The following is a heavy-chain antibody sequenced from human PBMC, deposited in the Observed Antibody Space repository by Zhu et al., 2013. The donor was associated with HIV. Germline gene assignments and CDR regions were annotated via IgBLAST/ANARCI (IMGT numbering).Heavy chain of an antibody. CDR2: VDPEDGET. CDR1: GYTFIDHF. J-gene: IGHJ3*02. D-gene: IGHD3-9*01. Sequence: EGQLVQSGAEVKKPGATVKLSCKVSGYTFIDHFMHWVQQAPGKGLEWMGLVDPEDGETIYAGKFQGRITLTADTSTDTAYMELTSLRSEDTAVYFCARDRRSLVDPNPDAFDIWGQGTLVTVSS. CDR3: ARDRRSLVDPNPDAFDI. V-gene: IGHV1-69-2*01.